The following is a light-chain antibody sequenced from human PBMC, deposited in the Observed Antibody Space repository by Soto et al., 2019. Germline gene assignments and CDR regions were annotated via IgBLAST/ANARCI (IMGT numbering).Light chain of an antibody. CDR2: DAS. CDR1: QSIITW. V-gene: IGKV1-5*01. CDR3: QQYNTDWT. J-gene: IGKJ1*01. Sequence: DIQMTQSPSTLSASAGDRVTITCRASQSIITWVAWYQQKPGKAPNLLIYDASTLNSGVPSRFSGSGSGTDLTLTISSLQPDDFATYYCQQYNTDWTFGQGPKVDIK.